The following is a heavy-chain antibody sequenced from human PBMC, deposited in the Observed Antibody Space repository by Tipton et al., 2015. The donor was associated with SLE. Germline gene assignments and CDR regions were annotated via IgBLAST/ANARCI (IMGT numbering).Heavy chain of an antibody. CDR2: IYSGGST. J-gene: IGHJ4*02. V-gene: IGHV3-66*02. CDR1: GFTVSSNY. CDR3: ARDLLHWGFDY. D-gene: IGHD7-27*01. Sequence: SLRLSCAASGFTVSSNYMSWVRQAPGKGLEWVSVIYSGGSTYYADSVKGRFTISRDNSKNTLYLQMNSLRAEDTAVYYCARDLLHWGFDYWGQGTLVTVSS.